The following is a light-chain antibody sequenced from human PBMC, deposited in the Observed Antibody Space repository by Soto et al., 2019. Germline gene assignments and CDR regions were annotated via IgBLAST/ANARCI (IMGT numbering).Light chain of an antibody. CDR1: SSDVGGYNY. CDR3: SSYTSSSTEV. Sequence: QSVLTQPASVSGSPGQSITISCTGTSSDVGGYNYVSWYQHHPGKAPKLLIYDVNSRPSGVSDRFSGSKSGNTASLTISGLQAEHEADYYCSSYTSSSTEVFGTGTKVTVL. J-gene: IGLJ1*01. CDR2: DVN. V-gene: IGLV2-14*03.